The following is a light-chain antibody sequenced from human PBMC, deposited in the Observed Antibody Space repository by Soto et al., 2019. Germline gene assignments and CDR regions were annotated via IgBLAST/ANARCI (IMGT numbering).Light chain of an antibody. V-gene: IGKV3-20*01. J-gene: IGKJ5*01. CDR1: QSVSSSY. CDR3: QQYGSSSIT. CDR2: GAS. Sequence: EIVLTHSPGTLSLSPMEIATLSCRASQSVSSSYLAWYQQKPGQAPRLLIYGASSRATGIPDRFSGSGSGTDFTLTISRLEPEDFAVYYCQQYGSSSITFGQGTRLEIK.